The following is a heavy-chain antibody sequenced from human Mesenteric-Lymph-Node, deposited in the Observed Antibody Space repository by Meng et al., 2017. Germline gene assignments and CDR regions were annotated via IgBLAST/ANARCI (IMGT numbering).Heavy chain of an antibody. D-gene: IGHD3-10*01. CDR3: ARFVPGSGRVLV. Sequence: GESLKISCAASGLTFRSHWMSWVRQAPGKGLEWVANINEDGSETRYVDSVRGRFTISRDNAKYSVNLQMNSLRVEDTAVYYCARFVPGSGRVLVGGQGTMVTVSS. J-gene: IGHJ6*01. V-gene: IGHV3-7*01. CDR2: INEDGSET. CDR1: GLTFRSHW.